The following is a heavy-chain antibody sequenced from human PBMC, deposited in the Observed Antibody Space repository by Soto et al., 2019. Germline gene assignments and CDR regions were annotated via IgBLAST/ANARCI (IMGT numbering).Heavy chain of an antibody. J-gene: IGHJ4*02. D-gene: IGHD3-16*01. CDR3: ASSIRDTSACLYCFDY. CDR2: ISPRGGST. CDR1: AYTFTTYY. Sequence: ASVKVSCKASAYTFTTYYLHWVRQAPGQGLEWMGMISPRGGSTTYQQKFQGRVSMTRDTSTSTVFMDLNSLTSEDTAVYYCASSIRDTSACLYCFDYWGQGTLVTVSS. V-gene: IGHV1-46*01.